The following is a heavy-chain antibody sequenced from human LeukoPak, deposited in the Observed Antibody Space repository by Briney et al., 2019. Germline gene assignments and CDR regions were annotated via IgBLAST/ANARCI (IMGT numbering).Heavy chain of an antibody. V-gene: IGHV3-7*01. Sequence: PGGSLRLSCAASGFTFSSYRMSWVRQAPGKGREWVANIKQDGSEKYYVDSVKGRFTISRDNAKNSLYLQMNSLRAEDTAVYYCARDDNWNDYYFDHWGQGTLVPVSS. CDR1: GFTFSSYR. D-gene: IGHD1-1*01. CDR2: IKQDGSEK. CDR3: ARDDNWNDYYFDH. J-gene: IGHJ4*02.